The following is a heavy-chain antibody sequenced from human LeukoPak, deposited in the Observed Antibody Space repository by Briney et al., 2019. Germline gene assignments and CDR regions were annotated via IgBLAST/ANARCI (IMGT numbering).Heavy chain of an antibody. CDR2: IIPIFGTA. CDR1: GVTFSSYA. D-gene: IGHD3-10*01. J-gene: IGHJ4*02. V-gene: IGHV1-69*06. Sequence: SVKVSCKASGVTFSSYAISWVRQAPGQGLEWMGGIIPIFGTANYAQKFQGRVTITADKSTGTAYMELSSLRSEDTAVYYCATREGSGSYYKAHPFDYWGQGPLVAVSS. CDR3: ATREGSGSYYKAHPFDY.